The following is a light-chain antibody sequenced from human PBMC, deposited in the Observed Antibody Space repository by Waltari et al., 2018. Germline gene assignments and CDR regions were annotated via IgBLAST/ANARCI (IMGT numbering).Light chain of an antibody. CDR3: QQRTIWSGT. CDR2: DAS. J-gene: IGKJ1*01. V-gene: IGKV3-11*01. Sequence: EIVMTQSPATLSVSPGERATLSCRASQSISTYLAWYQQKPGQAPRLLIYDASNRATGIPARFSGSGSGTDFTLTISSLEPEDFAVYYCQQRTIWSGTFGQGTKVEIK. CDR1: QSISTY.